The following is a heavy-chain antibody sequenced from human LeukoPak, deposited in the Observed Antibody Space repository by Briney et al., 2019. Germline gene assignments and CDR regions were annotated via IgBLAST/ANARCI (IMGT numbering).Heavy chain of an antibody. CDR3: ASGPGSGWYGDYYYMDV. V-gene: IGHV1-2*02. J-gene: IGHJ6*03. Sequence: ASVKVSCKASGYTFTGYYMHWVRQAPGQGLEWMGWINPNSGGTNYAQKFQGRVTMTRDTSISTAYMELSRLRSDDTAVYYCASGPGSGWYGDYYYMDVWGKGTTVTVSS. CDR2: INPNSGGT. D-gene: IGHD6-19*01. CDR1: GYTFTGYY.